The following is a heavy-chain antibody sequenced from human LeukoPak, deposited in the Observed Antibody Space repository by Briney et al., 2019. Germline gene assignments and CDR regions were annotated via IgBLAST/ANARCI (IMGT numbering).Heavy chain of an antibody. D-gene: IGHD5-18*01. CDR2: ISAYNGNT. CDR3: ARDGLRGWIQLRIDY. Sequence: ASVKVSCKASGYTFTSYGISWVRQAPGQGLEWMGWISAYNGNTNYAQKLQGRVTMTTDTSTSTAYMELRSLRSDDTAVYYCARDGLRGWIQLRIDYWGQGTLVTVSS. CDR1: GYTFTSYG. V-gene: IGHV1-18*01. J-gene: IGHJ4*02.